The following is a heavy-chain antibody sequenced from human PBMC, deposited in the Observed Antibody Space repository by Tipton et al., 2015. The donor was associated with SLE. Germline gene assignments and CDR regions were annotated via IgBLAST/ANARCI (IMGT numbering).Heavy chain of an antibody. V-gene: IGHV4-59*08. CDR3: ARHQAVAGSSAFDS. CDR2: IHYSEST. CDR1: GGSISTYY. D-gene: IGHD6-19*01. J-gene: IGHJ3*01. Sequence: GLVKPSETLSLTCTVSGGSISTYYWSWIRQPPGKDLEWIGYIHYSESTNYNPSLKSRVTISVDTSKNHFSLKLNSVTATDTAVYYCARHQAVAGSSAFDSWGQGTLVTVSS.